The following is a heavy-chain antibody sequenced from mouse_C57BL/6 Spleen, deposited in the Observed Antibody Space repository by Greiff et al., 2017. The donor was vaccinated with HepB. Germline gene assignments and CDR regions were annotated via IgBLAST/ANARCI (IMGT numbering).Heavy chain of an antibody. Sequence: EVKLMESGGGLVQPGGSLKLSCAASGFTFSDYYMYWVRQTPEKRLEWVAYISNGGGSTYYPDTVKGRFTISRDNAKNTLYLQMSRLKSEDTAMYYCARHDSSGYLDYWGQGTTLTVSS. CDR1: GFTFSDYY. V-gene: IGHV5-12*01. CDR2: ISNGGGST. J-gene: IGHJ2*01. CDR3: ARHDSSGYLDY. D-gene: IGHD3-2*02.